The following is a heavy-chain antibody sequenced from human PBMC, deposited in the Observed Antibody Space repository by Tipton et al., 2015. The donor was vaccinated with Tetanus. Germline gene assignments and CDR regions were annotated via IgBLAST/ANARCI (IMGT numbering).Heavy chain of an antibody. CDR3: AKEALGVLNL. CDR1: GFTFKSYT. CDR2: ISGSRLTP. J-gene: IGHJ6*04. Sequence: SLRLSCAASGFTFKSYTMNWLRQAPGNGLEWVAAISGSRLTPYYADSLKGRFTISRDNSKNTLSLQLNSLRADDTAIYYCAKEALGVLNLWGKGTTVIASS. V-gene: IGHV3-23*01. D-gene: IGHD1-14*01.